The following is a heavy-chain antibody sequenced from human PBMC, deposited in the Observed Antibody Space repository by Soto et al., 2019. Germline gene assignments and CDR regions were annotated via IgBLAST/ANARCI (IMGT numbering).Heavy chain of an antibody. Sequence: SETLSLTCAVYGGSFSGYYWSWIRQPPGKGLEWIGEINHSGSTNYNPSLKSRVTISVDTSKNQFSLKLSSVTAADTAVYYCARVGEYFREVLDYWGQGTLVTVSS. CDR2: INHSGST. CDR1: GGSFSGYY. D-gene: IGHD3-10*01. V-gene: IGHV4-34*01. CDR3: ARVGEYFREVLDY. J-gene: IGHJ4*02.